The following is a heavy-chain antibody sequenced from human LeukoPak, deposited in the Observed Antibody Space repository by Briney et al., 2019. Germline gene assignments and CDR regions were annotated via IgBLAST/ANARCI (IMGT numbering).Heavy chain of an antibody. CDR1: GFTFSSYW. CDR3: ARVMYSSGWSFDY. D-gene: IGHD6-19*01. J-gene: IGHJ4*02. V-gene: IGHV3-7*01. Sequence: GGSLRLSCAASGFTFSSYWMSWVRQAPGKGLEWVANIKQDGSEKYYVDSVKGRFTISRDNAKNSLYLQMNSLKAEDTAVYYCARVMYSSGWSFDYWGQGTLVTVSS. CDR2: IKQDGSEK.